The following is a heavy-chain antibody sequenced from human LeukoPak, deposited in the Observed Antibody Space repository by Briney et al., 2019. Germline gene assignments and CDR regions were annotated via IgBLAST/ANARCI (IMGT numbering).Heavy chain of an antibody. J-gene: IGHJ4*02. D-gene: IGHD5-24*01. Sequence: PGGSLRLSCAASGFTFRRHGMNWVRQAPGKGLEWISGISPGGDITYYADSVEGRFTISRDNSENKVYLHMNSLGAGDTAVYFCAKDDAWLQYNDWGQGTLVTVSS. CDR1: GFTFRRHG. CDR2: ISPGGDIT. V-gene: IGHV3-23*01. CDR3: AKDDAWLQYND.